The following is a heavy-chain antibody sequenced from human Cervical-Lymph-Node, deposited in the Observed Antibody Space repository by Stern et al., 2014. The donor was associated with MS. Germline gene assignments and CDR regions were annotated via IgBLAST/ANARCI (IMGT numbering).Heavy chain of an antibody. Sequence: VQLVESGGGVVQPGRSLRLSCAASGFILTTYGVHWVRQAPGKGLEWVAVMSYDGSTTYYADSVKGRFSISRDTSNNMVYLQMNSLRAEDTAVYFCAKDRQRRYDYDSSGYAYFDYWGQGTLVTVSS. CDR3: AKDRQRRYDYDSSGYAYFDY. J-gene: IGHJ4*02. V-gene: IGHV3-30*18. CDR2: MSYDGSTT. CDR1: GFILTTYG. D-gene: IGHD3-22*01.